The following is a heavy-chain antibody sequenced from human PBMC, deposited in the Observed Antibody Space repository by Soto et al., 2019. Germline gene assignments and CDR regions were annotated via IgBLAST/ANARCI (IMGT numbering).Heavy chain of an antibody. CDR1: GGSISTAGMY. CDR2: VFYTGVT. D-gene: IGHD1-26*01. CDR3: ARSRGSSKTYCYDE. V-gene: IGHV4-31*03. Sequence: TSATLSLTCTVSGGSISTAGMYWSWIRQHPGKGLEWIGYVFYTGVTYYNPSLKSRVTISADTSENQFSLKLTSVTAADTAIYYWARSRGSSKTYCYDEWGQGTLVTVYS. J-gene: IGHJ4*02.